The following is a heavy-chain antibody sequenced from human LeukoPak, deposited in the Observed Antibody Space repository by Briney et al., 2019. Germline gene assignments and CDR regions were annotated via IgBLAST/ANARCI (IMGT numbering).Heavy chain of an antibody. CDR1: GFTFSSYG. CDR3: AKGAEPAAILNWFDP. V-gene: IGHV3-30*18. D-gene: IGHD2-2*02. Sequence: QAGGSLRLSCAASGFTFSSYGMHWVRQAPGKGLEWVAVISYDGSNKYYADSVKGRFTISRDNAKNSLYLQMNSLRAEDTALYYCAKGAEPAAILNWFDPWGQGTLVTVSS. J-gene: IGHJ5*02. CDR2: ISYDGSNK.